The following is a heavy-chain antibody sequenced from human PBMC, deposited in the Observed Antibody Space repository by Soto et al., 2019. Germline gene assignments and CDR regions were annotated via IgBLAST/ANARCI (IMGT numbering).Heavy chain of an antibody. J-gene: IGHJ6*02. CDR3: AKGGYSSGAGMDV. Sequence: EVQLVESGGGLVQPGRSLRLSCAASGFTFDDYAMHWVRQAPGKGLEWVSGISWNSGSIGYADSVKGRFTISRDNAKNSLYLQMNSLRAEDTALYYCAKGGYSSGAGMDVWGQGTTVTVSS. D-gene: IGHD6-19*01. CDR2: ISWNSGSI. CDR1: GFTFDDYA. V-gene: IGHV3-9*01.